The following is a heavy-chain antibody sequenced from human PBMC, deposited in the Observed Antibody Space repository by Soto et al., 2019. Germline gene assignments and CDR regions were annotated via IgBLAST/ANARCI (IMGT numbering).Heavy chain of an antibody. CDR2: INHSGST. V-gene: IGHV4-34*01. J-gene: IGHJ4*02. Sequence: SETLSLTCAVYGGAFIGYYWSWIRQPPGKGLEWIGEINHSGSTNYNPSLKSRVTISVDTSKNQFSLKLSSVTAADTAVYYCARGGDVDTAMVVDYWGQGTLVTVSS. CDR3: ARGGDVDTAMVVDY. D-gene: IGHD5-18*01. CDR1: GGAFIGYY.